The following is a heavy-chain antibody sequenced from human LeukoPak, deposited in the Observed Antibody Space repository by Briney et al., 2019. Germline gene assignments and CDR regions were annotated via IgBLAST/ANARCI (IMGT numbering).Heavy chain of an antibody. CDR1: GYTFTGYY. CDR3: ARGGEHYYGSGSYEVDY. D-gene: IGHD3-10*01. CDR2: INPNSGGT. V-gene: IGHV1-2*02. Sequence: ASVKVSCKASGYTFTGYYMHWVRQAPGQGLEWMGWINPNSGGTNYAQKFQGRVTMTRDTSISTAYMELSRLRSDDTAVYYCARGGEHYYGSGSYEVDYWGQGTLVTVSS. J-gene: IGHJ4*02.